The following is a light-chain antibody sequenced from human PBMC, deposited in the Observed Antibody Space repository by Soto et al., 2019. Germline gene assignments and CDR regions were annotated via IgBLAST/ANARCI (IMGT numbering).Light chain of an antibody. CDR1: QSVNSAY. V-gene: IGKV3-20*01. Sequence: EIVLTQSPGTLSLTPGERATLSCRASQSVNSAYLAWYQHKPGQAPRLLIYGTSTRATGIPVRFSGSGSGTDFTLTISRLEPEDFAVYYCHQYGLSAPFTFGPGTKVDIK. CDR2: GTS. J-gene: IGKJ3*01. CDR3: HQYGLSAPFT.